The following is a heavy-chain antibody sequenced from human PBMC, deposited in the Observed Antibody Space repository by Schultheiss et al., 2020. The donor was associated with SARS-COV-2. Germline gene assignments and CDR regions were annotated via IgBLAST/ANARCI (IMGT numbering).Heavy chain of an antibody. V-gene: IGHV1-46*01. Sequence: ASVKVSCKASGYTFPSYSMHWVRQAPGQGLEWMGIINPSGGSTSYAQKFYGRVTLTRDTSTSTVYMELSSLTSEDTAVYYCARKRSYDNRSDYWGQGTLVTVSS. CDR2: INPSGGST. J-gene: IGHJ4*02. CDR1: GYTFPSYS. D-gene: IGHD3-9*01. CDR3: ARKRSYDNRSDY.